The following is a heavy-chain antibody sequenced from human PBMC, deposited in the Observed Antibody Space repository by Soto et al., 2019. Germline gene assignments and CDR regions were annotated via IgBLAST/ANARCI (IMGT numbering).Heavy chain of an antibody. CDR2: IYYSGST. V-gene: IGHV4-31*03. CDR3: ARVMERDWFDP. J-gene: IGHJ5*02. Sequence: SETLSLTCTVSGGSISSGGYYWSWIRQHPGKGLEWIGYIYYSGSTYYNPSLKSRVTISVDTSKNQFSLKLSSVTAADTAVYYCARVMERDWFDPWGQGTLVTVSS. D-gene: IGHD1-1*01. CDR1: GGSISSGGYY.